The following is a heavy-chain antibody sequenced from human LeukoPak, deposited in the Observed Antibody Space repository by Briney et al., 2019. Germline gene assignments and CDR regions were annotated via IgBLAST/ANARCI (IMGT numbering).Heavy chain of an antibody. CDR2: IYYSGST. J-gene: IGHJ4*02. CDR3: ARDRGYNYGLDY. Sequence: SETLSLTCTVSGGSISSSSYYWGWIRQPPGKGLEWIGSIYYSGSTYYNPSLKSRVTISVDTSKNQFSLKLSSVTAADTAVYYCARDRGYNYGLDYWGQGTLVTVSS. V-gene: IGHV4-39*07. CDR1: GGSISSSSYY. D-gene: IGHD5-18*01.